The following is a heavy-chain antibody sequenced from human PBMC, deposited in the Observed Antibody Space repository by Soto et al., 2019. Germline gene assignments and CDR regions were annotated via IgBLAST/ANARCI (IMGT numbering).Heavy chain of an antibody. CDR3: ARDQGGYGTLDF. CDR2: ISGHNGVT. Sequence: QVQLVQSGPEVKKPAASVKVSCKASGYTFSSSGISGISWVRQAPRQGPEWMGWISGHNGVTNFAQKFQGRVTLTIDSSTTTAYMEMRSLSSADTAIYYCARDQGGYGTLDFWGQGTLVTVSP. J-gene: IGHJ4*02. D-gene: IGHD5-12*01. V-gene: IGHV1-18*04. CDR1: GYTFSSSG.